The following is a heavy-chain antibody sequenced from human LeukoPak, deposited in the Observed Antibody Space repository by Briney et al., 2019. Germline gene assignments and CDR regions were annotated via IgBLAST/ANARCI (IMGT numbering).Heavy chain of an antibody. V-gene: IGHV3-7*03. D-gene: IGHD1-1*01. CDR3: ARTGTTFDY. Sequence: EWVANIKQDGGEKYYVDSVKGRFTISRDNAKNSLLLQTNSLRAEDTAVYYCARTGTTFDYWGQGTLVTVSS. CDR2: IKQDGGEK. J-gene: IGHJ4*02.